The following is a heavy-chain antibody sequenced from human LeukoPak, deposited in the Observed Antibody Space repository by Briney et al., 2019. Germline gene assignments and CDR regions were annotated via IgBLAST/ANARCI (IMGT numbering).Heavy chain of an antibody. V-gene: IGHV4-59*08. CDR2: IYYSGST. Sequence: SETLSLTCTVSGGSISSYYWSWIRQPPGKGLEWIGYIYYSGSTNYNPSLKSRVTISVDTSKNQFSLKLSSVTAADTAVYYCARSVRGYFVDYWGQGTLVTVSS. D-gene: IGHD3-22*01. CDR3: ARSVRGYFVDY. CDR1: GGSISSYY. J-gene: IGHJ4*02.